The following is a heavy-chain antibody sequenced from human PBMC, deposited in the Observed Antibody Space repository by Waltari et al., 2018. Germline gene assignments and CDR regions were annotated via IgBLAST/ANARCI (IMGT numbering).Heavy chain of an antibody. J-gene: IGHJ4*02. D-gene: IGHD1-1*01. V-gene: IGHV3-30*02. Sequence: QVQLVESGGGVVQPGGSLRLSCAASGFTFSSDGMLCVLQAPGKGLEWVAFIRYDGSNKYYADSVKGRFTISRDNSKNTLYLQMNSLRAEDTAVYYCAKGWAWRIDYWGQGTLVTVSS. CDR1: GFTFSSDG. CDR2: IRYDGSNK. CDR3: AKGWAWRIDY.